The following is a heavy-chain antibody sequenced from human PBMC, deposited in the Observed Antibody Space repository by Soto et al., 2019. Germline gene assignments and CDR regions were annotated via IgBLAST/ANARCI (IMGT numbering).Heavy chain of an antibody. CDR3: AKAPRSPYCSSTSCYGGGFDY. CDR1: GFTFSSYA. V-gene: IGHV3-23*01. J-gene: IGHJ4*02. D-gene: IGHD2-2*01. CDR2: ISGSGGST. Sequence: EVQLLESGGGLVQPGGSLRLSCAASGFTFSSYAMSWVRQAPGKGLEWVSAISGSGGSTYYADSVKGRFTISRDNSKNTLYLQMNSLRAEDTAVYYCAKAPRSPYCSSTSCYGGGFDYWGQGTLVTVSS.